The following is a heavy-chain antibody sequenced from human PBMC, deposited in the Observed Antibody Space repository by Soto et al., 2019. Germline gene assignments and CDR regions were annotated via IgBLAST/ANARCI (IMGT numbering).Heavy chain of an antibody. V-gene: IGHV3-23*01. Sequence: EVQLLESGGGLVQPGGSLRLSCAASGFTFSSYAMSWVRQAPGKGLEWVSAISGSGGSTYYADSVKGRFTISRDNSMNTLYLQMSSLRAEDTAVYHCARVHCTDGVCSSHFDYWGQGTLVTVSS. CDR3: ARVHCTDGVCSSHFDY. CDR1: GFTFSSYA. CDR2: ISGSGGST. D-gene: IGHD2-8*01. J-gene: IGHJ4*02.